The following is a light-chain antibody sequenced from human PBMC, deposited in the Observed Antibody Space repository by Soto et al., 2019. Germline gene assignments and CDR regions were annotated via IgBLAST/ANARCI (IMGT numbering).Light chain of an antibody. Sequence: EIVLTQSPGTLSLSPGERATLSCRASQSVNNNYLAWYQQKPGQAPRLLIYGASSRATGIPDRFSGSGSGTDFTLTISRLEPEDFAVYYCQHYGSSTWTFGQGTKVEIK. CDR2: GAS. CDR1: QSVNNNY. J-gene: IGKJ1*01. CDR3: QHYGSSTWT. V-gene: IGKV3-20*01.